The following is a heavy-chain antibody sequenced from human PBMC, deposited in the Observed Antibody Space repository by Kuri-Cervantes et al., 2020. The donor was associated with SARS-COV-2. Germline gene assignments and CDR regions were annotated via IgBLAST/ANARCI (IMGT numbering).Heavy chain of an antibody. CDR1: GYTFTSYD. Sequence: KISCKASGYTFTSYDISWVRQAPGQGLEWMGGIIPIFGIANYAQKFQGRVTITADKSTSTAYMELSSLRSEDTAVYYCARDRRYSSSWYFDPWGQGTLVTVSS. J-gene: IGHJ5*02. D-gene: IGHD6-13*01. CDR3: ARDRRYSSSWYFDP. V-gene: IGHV1-69*17. CDR2: IIPIFGIA.